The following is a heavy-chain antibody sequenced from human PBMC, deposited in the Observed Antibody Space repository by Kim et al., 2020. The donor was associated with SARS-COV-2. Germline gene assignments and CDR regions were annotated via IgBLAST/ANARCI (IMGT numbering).Heavy chain of an antibody. CDR3: TRAEGAVVRGVLAY. D-gene: IGHD3-10*01. V-gene: IGHV1-2*02. J-gene: IGHJ4*02. Sequence: AENFRGRITMTKDTSISTAYMELSRLTSDDTAMYYCTRAEGAVVRGVLAYWGQGTLVTVSS.